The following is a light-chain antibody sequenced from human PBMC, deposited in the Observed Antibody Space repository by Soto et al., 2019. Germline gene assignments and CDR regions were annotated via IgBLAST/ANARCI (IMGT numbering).Light chain of an antibody. J-gene: IGKJ2*03. CDR2: GAS. CDR3: HRYNNWPPYS. V-gene: IGKV3-15*01. CDR1: QDVSTN. Sequence: DTVMTQSPDTMSVSPGESATLSSRASQDVSTNLAWFQQKPGQTPRLILYGASKRATGIPARFSGSGSGRHFTLTVSSLQSEDFGVYDCHRYNNWPPYSFGQGTKVEIK.